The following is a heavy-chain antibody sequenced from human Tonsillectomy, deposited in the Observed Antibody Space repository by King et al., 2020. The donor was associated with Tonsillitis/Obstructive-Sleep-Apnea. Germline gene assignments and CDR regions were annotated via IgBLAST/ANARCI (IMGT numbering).Heavy chain of an antibody. D-gene: IGHD4-11*01. CDR2: IYWDDDK. V-gene: IGHV2-5*02. Sequence: TLKESGPTLVKPTQTLTLTCTFSGFSLSTSGVGVGWIRQPPGKALEWLGLIYWDDDKRYSPSLKSRLTITKDTSKNQVVLTMTNMDPMDTATYYCAHTLTTIPDFVFWGQGTLVTVSS. CDR3: AHTLTTIPDFVF. CDR1: GFSLSTSGVG. J-gene: IGHJ4*02.